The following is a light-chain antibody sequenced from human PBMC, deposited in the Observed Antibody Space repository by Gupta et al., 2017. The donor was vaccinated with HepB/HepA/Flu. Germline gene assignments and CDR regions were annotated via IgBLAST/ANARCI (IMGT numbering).Light chain of an antibody. J-gene: IGLJ1*01. CDR2: DVS. CDR3: CSYAGSYTYV. V-gene: IGLV2-11*01. Sequence: QSALTQPRSVSGSPGQSVTISCTGTSSDVGGYKYVSWYQQHPGKAPKRMIYDVSKRPSGVPDRFSGSKSGNTASLTISGLQAEDEADDYCCSYAGSYTYVLGTGTKVTVL. CDR1: SSDVGGYKY.